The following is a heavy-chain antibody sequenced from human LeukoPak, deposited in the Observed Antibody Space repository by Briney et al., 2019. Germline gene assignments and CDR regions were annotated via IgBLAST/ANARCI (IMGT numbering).Heavy chain of an antibody. CDR1: GYSFTSYW. CDR2: IHPGDPNT. J-gene: IGHJ4*02. D-gene: IGHD6-19*01. CDR3: ARRRGERVAGPDY. Sequence: GESLKISCKGSGYSFTSYWIVWVRQMPGQGLEWMGIIHPGDPNTKYSPSFEGQVTISVDKSISTAYLQWSSLKASDSAMYYCARRRGERVAGPDYWGQGTLVTVSS. V-gene: IGHV5-51*01.